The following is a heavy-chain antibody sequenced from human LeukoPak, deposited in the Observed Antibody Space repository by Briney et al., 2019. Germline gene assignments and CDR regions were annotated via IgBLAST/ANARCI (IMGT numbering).Heavy chain of an antibody. J-gene: IGHJ4*02. D-gene: IGHD3-3*01. CDR2: IYYSGST. CDR1: GGSISSYY. Sequence: PSETLSLTCTVSGGSISSYYWSWIRQPPGKGLEWIGYIYYSGSTYYNPSLKSRVTISVDTSKNQFSLKLSSVTAADTAVYYCARASVLYDFWSGYAAFDYWGQGTLVTVSS. CDR3: ARASVLYDFWSGYAAFDY. V-gene: IGHV4-30-4*08.